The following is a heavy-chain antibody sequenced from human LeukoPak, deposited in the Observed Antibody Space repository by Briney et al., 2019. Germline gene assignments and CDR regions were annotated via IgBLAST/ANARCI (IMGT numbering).Heavy chain of an antibody. J-gene: IGHJ1*01. V-gene: IGHV4-4*02. Sequence: PGGSLRLSCAASGFTFSSYTMNWVRQPPGKGLEWIGEIYHIGSTNYNPSLKSRVTISVDKSKNQFSLKLSSVTAADTAVYYCASWSRSGPWEYFQHWGQGTLVTVSS. CDR2: IYHIGST. CDR1: GFTFSSYTM. D-gene: IGHD2-8*02. CDR3: ASWSRSGPWEYFQH.